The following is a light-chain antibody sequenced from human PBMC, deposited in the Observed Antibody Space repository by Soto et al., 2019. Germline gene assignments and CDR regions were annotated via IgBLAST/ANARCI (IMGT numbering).Light chain of an antibody. CDR1: TSNIGSNA. Sequence: QSVLTQPPSASGTPGQRVTISCSGSTSNIGSNAVDWYQQHPGTAPKVLIYSKNQRPSGVPDRIFGSRSGTSASLAITGLQSEDDADYYCAPWDDSLKGWVFGGGTKLTVL. CDR2: SKN. V-gene: IGLV1-44*01. CDR3: APWDDSLKGWV. J-gene: IGLJ3*02.